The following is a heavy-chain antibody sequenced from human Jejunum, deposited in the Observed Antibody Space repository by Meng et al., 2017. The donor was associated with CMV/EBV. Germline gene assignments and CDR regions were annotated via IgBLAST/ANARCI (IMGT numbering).Heavy chain of an antibody. CDR2: TNPKNGDT. CDR3: TRDLYCGGNCYSAIDY. CDR1: GTSFSGFY. J-gene: IGHJ4*02. Sequence: SGTSFSGFYITWVRQAPGRGLEWMGWTNPKNGDTSYAQKFQGRVTMTTDTSTSTAYMELNRLTSDDTAVYYCTRDLYCGGNCYSAIDYWGQGTLVTVSS. D-gene: IGHD2-21*01. V-gene: IGHV1-2*02.